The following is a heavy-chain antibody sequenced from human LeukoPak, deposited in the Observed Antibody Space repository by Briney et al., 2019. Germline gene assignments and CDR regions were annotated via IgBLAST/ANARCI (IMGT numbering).Heavy chain of an antibody. V-gene: IGHV3-23*01. Sequence: GGSLRLSCAASGFTFSSYAMSWVRQAPGKGLEWVSAISGSGGSTYYADSVKGRFTISRDNSKNTLYLQMNSLRAEDTAVYYCAKAPTTYYYDSSGYFWDIDYWGQGTLVTISS. CDR2: ISGSGGST. D-gene: IGHD3-22*01. CDR1: GFTFSSYA. J-gene: IGHJ4*02. CDR3: AKAPTTYYYDSSGYFWDIDY.